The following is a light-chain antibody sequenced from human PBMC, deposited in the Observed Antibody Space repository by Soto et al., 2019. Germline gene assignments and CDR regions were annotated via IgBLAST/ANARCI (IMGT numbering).Light chain of an antibody. Sequence: QSVLTQPASVSGSPGQSITISCTGTSSDVGGYNYVSWYQQHPGKAPKLMIYDVRNRPSGVSNRFSGSKSVNTASLTISGLQAEDEADYYRSSYTTVSTYVFGTRTKVTVL. CDR2: DVR. V-gene: IGLV2-14*01. J-gene: IGLJ1*01. CDR1: SSDVGGYNY. CDR3: SSYTTVSTYV.